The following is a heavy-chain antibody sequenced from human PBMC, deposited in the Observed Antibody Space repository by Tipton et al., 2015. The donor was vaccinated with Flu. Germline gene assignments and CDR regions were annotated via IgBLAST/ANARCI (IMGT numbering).Heavy chain of an antibody. D-gene: IGHD5-18*01. CDR3: AKDHYRGYSYGKGGFDY. Sequence: SLRLSCAASGFTFSSYAMSWVRQAPGKGLEWVSAISGSGGSTYYADSVKGRFTISRDNSKNTLYLQMNSLRAEDTAVYYCAKDHYRGYSYGKGGFDYWGQGTLVTVSS. CDR1: GFTFSSYA. V-gene: IGHV3-23*01. J-gene: IGHJ4*02. CDR2: ISGSGGST.